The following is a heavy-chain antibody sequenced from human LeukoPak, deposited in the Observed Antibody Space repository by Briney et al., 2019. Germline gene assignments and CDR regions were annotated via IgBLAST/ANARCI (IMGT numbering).Heavy chain of an antibody. Sequence: GGSLRLSCAASGFTVSNNFMNWVRQAPGKGLEWVSNIYSGGSTNYADSVMGRFTISRDNSKNTVYLQMNSLRAEDTAVYYCAKEWGGGYFDYWGQGTLVTVSS. J-gene: IGHJ4*02. CDR2: IYSGGST. V-gene: IGHV3-66*01. CDR3: AKEWGGGYFDY. CDR1: GFTVSNNF. D-gene: IGHD3-16*01.